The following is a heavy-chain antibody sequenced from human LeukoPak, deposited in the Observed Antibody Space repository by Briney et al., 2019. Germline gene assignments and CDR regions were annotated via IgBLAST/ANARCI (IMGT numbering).Heavy chain of an antibody. CDR1: GYSISSGYY. J-gene: IGHJ4*02. V-gene: IGHV4-38-2*01. CDR3: ARRAADEAMIRGANPYFDY. D-gene: IGHD3-10*01. Sequence: KPSETLSLTCAVSGYSISSGYYWGWIRQPPGKGLGWIGRTYHSGGTYYNASLKSRVIISVDTSKNQFSLKLSSVTAADTAVYYCARRAADEAMIRGANPYFDYWGQGTLVTVSS. CDR2: TYHSGGT.